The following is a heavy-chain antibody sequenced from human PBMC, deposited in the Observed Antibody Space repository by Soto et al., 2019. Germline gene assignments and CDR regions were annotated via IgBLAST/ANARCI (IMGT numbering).Heavy chain of an antibody. Sequence: QVPLVQSGAEVRKPGASVKVSCEASGYTFTSYDIYWVRQATGQGLEWMGWMNPNTGNSGYAQKFQGRVTMTSDTSISTAHMELSSLRSEDTAVYYCTRWLSGWGDWGQGTLVTVSS. J-gene: IGHJ4*02. CDR2: MNPNTGNS. V-gene: IGHV1-8*01. CDR3: TRWLSGWGD. D-gene: IGHD3-16*01. CDR1: GYTFTSYD.